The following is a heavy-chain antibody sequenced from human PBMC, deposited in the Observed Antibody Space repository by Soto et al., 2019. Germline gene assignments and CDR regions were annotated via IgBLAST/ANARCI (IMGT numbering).Heavy chain of an antibody. Sequence: ASVKVSCKASGYTFTSYAMRWVRKAPGQRLEWMGWINAGNGNTKYSQKFQGRVTITRDTSASTAYMELSSLRSEDTAVYYCARDSEFGFIAARGIFDYWGEGTLVTVSS. CDR1: GYTFTSYA. V-gene: IGHV1-3*01. J-gene: IGHJ4*02. D-gene: IGHD6-6*01. CDR3: ARDSEFGFIAARGIFDY. CDR2: INAGNGNT.